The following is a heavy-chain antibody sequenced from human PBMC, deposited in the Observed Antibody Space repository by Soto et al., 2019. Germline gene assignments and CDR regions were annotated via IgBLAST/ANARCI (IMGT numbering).Heavy chain of an antibody. CDR2: INHSGST. CDR3: ARGRGRDGYKALGY. CDR1: GGSFSGHY. D-gene: IGHD5-12*01. Sequence: QVQLQQWGAGMLKPSETLSLTCAVYGGSFSGHYWSWIRHPPGKGLEWIGEINHSGSTNYNPSLKSRVTISVDTSKNQFSLKLSSVTAADTAVYYCARGRGRDGYKALGYWGQGTLVTVSS. V-gene: IGHV4-34*01. J-gene: IGHJ4*02.